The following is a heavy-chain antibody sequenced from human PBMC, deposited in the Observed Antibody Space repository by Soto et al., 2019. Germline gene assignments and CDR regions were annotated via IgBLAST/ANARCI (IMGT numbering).Heavy chain of an antibody. CDR3: ARPLSHGGSGLDY. V-gene: IGHV4-39*01. D-gene: IGHD2-15*01. CDR2: IYYSGST. CDR1: GGSISSSSYY. J-gene: IGHJ4*02. Sequence: ASETLSLTCTVSGGSISSSSYYWGWIRQPPGKGLEWIGSIYYSGSTYYNPSLKSRVTISVDTSKNQFSLKLSSVTAADTAVYYCARPLSHGGSGLDYWGQGTLVTVSS.